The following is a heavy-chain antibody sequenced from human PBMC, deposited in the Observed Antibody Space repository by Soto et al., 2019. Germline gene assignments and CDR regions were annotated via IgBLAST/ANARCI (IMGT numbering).Heavy chain of an antibody. CDR2: IIPIFGTP. CDR3: ATHFAAVKYRGSFQDSAKAV. D-gene: IGHD2-2*01. Sequence: QVQLMQSGAEVRKPGSSVTVSCKASGGTFTSNPLSWVRQAPGQGLEWMGGIIPIFGTPHYARKFLDRVTLTADRSTHTAFTEPTSLPSANPVRSRWATHFAAVKYRGSFQDSAKAVWGQGTTVTVS. V-gene: IGHV1-69*06. J-gene: IGHJ6*02. CDR1: GGTFTSNP.